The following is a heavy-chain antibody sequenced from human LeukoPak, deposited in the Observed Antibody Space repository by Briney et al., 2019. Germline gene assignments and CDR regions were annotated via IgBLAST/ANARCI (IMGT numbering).Heavy chain of an antibody. J-gene: IGHJ4*02. Sequence: SETLSLTCTVSGYSISSGHYWGWIRQPPGKGLEWIGSIYHSGSTYYNPSLKSRVTISVDTSKNQFSLKLSSVTAADTAVYYCASGSITIFGVPNFDYWGQGTLVTVSS. V-gene: IGHV4-38-2*02. D-gene: IGHD3-3*01. CDR3: ASGSITIFGVPNFDY. CDR2: IYHSGST. CDR1: GYSISSGHY.